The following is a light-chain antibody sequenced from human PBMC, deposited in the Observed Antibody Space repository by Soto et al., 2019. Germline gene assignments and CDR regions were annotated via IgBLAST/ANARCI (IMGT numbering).Light chain of an antibody. V-gene: IGKV3-15*01. J-gene: IGKJ5*01. CDR1: QSVSSN. CDR3: QQYNNWPPIT. Sequence: EIEMTQSPAALSVSPGERATLSCRASQSVSSNLAWYQQKPGQAPRLLIFGASTRATGIPARFSGSGSVTEFTLTISSLQSEDFAVYYCQQYNNWPPITFGQGTRLEIK. CDR2: GAS.